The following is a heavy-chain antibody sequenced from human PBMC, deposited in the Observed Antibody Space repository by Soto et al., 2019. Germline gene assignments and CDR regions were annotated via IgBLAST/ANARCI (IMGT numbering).Heavy chain of an antibody. CDR1: GFSFSDYY. D-gene: IGHD6-6*01. J-gene: IGHJ5*02. CDR3: ARVFEYGSPHSTVAL. Sequence: QVQLVESGGGLVKPGGSLRLSCAASGFSFSDYYMSWIRQAPGKGLEWVSYISRGTSTNYADSVRGRFTISRDNAKNSLDLKITGVRGEDTGVYYCARVFEYGSPHSTVALWGQATMVAAS. V-gene: IGHV3-11*06. CDR2: ISRGTST.